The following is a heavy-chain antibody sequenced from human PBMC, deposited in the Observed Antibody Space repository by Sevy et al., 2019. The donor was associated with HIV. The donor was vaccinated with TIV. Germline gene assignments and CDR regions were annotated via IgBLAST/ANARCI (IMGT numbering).Heavy chain of an antibody. CDR1: GYSFTSHW. Sequence: GESLKISCQGSGYSFTSHWIGWVRHMPGKGLEWMGIIYPEDSETRYSPSFQGQVTFSADKSISTAYLQWSSLKASDTAMYYCATSRSRYFDSSGYYIYWGQGTLVTVSS. CDR2: IYPEDSET. D-gene: IGHD3-22*01. CDR3: ATSRSRYFDSSGYYIY. V-gene: IGHV5-51*01. J-gene: IGHJ4*02.